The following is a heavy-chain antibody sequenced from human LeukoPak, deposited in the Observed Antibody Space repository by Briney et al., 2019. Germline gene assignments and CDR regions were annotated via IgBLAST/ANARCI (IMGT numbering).Heavy chain of an antibody. V-gene: IGHV3-7*01. CDR3: ARDGSGEWPISY. CDR2: IKHDGSEK. CDR1: GFTFSSKW. D-gene: IGHD3-10*01. Sequence: ETGGSLRLSCAASGFTFSSKWMSWVRQAPGKGLEWVANIKHDGSEKYYVDSVKGRFTISRDNAKNSLYLQMNSLRAGDTAVYYCARDGSGEWPISYWGQGTLVTVSS. J-gene: IGHJ4*02.